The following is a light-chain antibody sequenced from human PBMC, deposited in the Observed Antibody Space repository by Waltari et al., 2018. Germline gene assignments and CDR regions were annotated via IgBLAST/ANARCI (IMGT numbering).Light chain of an antibody. CDR2: DDS. V-gene: IGLV3-21*02. CDR1: NIGSKG. J-gene: IGLJ3*02. Sequence: SYVLTQPPSVSVAPGQTARITCGGNNIGSKGVHCSQHKPGQAPVLVVYDDSDRPSGIPERFSGSNSGNTATLTISRVEAGDEADYYCQVWDSSSDLWVFGGGTKLTVL. CDR3: QVWDSSSDLWV.